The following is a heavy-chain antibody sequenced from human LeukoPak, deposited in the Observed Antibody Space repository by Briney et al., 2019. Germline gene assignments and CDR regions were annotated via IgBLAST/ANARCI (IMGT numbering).Heavy chain of an antibody. V-gene: IGHV1-18*01. Sequence: ASVKVSCKASGYTFTSYGISWVRQAPGQGLEWMGWISAYNGNTNYAQKLQGRVTMTTDTSTSTVYMELSSLRYEDTAVYYCARDPGSPWGEPYYYYMDVWGKGTTVTVSS. D-gene: IGHD3-16*01. J-gene: IGHJ6*03. CDR2: ISAYNGNT. CDR1: GYTFTSYG. CDR3: ARDPGSPWGEPYYYYMDV.